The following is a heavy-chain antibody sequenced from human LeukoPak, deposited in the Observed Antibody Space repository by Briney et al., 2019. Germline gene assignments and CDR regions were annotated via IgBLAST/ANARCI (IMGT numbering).Heavy chain of an antibody. V-gene: IGHV1-46*01. D-gene: IGHD6-19*01. CDR2: INPSGGST. Sequence: ASVKVSCKASGYTFTSYYMHGVRQAPGQGLEWMGIINPSGGSTNYAQKFQGRVTMTRDMSTSTVYMELSSLRSEDTAVYYCARDGVAGVYYFDYWGQGTLVTVSS. CDR3: ARDGVAGVYYFDY. CDR1: GYTFTSYY. J-gene: IGHJ4*02.